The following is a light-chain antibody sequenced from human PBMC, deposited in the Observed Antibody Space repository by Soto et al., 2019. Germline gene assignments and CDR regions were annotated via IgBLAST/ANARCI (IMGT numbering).Light chain of an antibody. CDR3: QSSDSSLRGV. CDR1: SSNIGAGYD. J-gene: IGLJ2*01. V-gene: IGLV1-40*01. CDR2: RNN. Sequence: QSVLTQPPSVSGAPGQRVTISCTGSSSNIGAGYDVHWYQQLPGTAPKLLMYRNNNRPSGVPDRFSGSKSSTSASLAITGLQAEDEADYYCQSSDSSLRGVFGGGTKVTVL.